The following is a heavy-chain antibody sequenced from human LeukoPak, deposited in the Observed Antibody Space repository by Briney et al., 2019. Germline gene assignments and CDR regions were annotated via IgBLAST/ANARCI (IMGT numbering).Heavy chain of an antibody. Sequence: PSETLSLTCAVYGASLSGYYWIWIRQPPGRGLEWIGEISYTGNTNYNPSPKSRVTISMDTSRNQFSLKLSSVTAADTAVFYCARGSRQTGRVRPYGFDIWGQGTMVTVS. J-gene: IGHJ3*02. CDR3: ARGSRQTGRVRPYGFDI. D-gene: IGHD1-1*01. CDR1: GASLSGYY. CDR2: ISYTGNT. V-gene: IGHV4-34*01.